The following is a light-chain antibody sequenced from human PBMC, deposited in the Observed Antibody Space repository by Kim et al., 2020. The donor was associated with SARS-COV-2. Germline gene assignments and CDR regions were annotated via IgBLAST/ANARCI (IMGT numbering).Light chain of an antibody. CDR1: QSVLYSSNNKNY. CDR3: QQHYSSPRT. J-gene: IGKJ1*01. Sequence: DIVMTQSPDSLAVSLGERATINCKSSQSVLYSSNNKNYLVWYQQKPGQPPKLLIYWASTRASGVPGRFSASGSGTDFTLTISSLQAEDVAVYYCQQHYSSPRTFGQGTKVDIK. V-gene: IGKV4-1*01. CDR2: WAS.